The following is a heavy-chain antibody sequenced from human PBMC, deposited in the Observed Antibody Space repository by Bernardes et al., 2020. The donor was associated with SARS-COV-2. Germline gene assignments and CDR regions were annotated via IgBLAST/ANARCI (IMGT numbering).Heavy chain of an antibody. J-gene: IGHJ6*04. Sequence: SETLSLTCAVSGVSVSSASYYWGWLRPPPGKGLDWIGNIFYDGSTYYSPSLQRLVTISVEMSNNQFALKLSYVTAADTAVYYCTRGVGISGEVVIYYFGFDAWGERTTVTVSS. CDR1: GVSVSSASYY. V-gene: IGHV4-39*01. CDR3: TRGVGISGEVVIYYFGFDA. CDR2: IFYDGST. D-gene: IGHD3-3*01.